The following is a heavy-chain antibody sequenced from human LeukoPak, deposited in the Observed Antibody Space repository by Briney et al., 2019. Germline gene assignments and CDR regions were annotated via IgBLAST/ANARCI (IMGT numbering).Heavy chain of an antibody. CDR2: IHTSGST. D-gene: IGHD2-2*02. Sequence: SETLSLTCTVSGGSISNSYWSWIRQPAGKGLEWIGRIHTSGSTNYNPSLKSRVTISVDTSKNQFSLKLSSVTAADTAVYYCARGICSSTSCYTPGAFDIWGQGTMVTVSS. J-gene: IGHJ3*02. CDR1: GGSISNSY. CDR3: ARGICSSTSCYTPGAFDI. V-gene: IGHV4-4*07.